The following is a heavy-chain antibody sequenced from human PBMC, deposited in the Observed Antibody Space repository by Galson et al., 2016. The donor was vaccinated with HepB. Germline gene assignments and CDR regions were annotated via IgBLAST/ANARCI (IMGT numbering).Heavy chain of an antibody. D-gene: IGHD3-10*01. J-gene: IGHJ4*02. Sequence: SLRLSCAASGFTFSSYGMHWVRQAPGKGLEWVAVILYDGSKKYYADSVKGRFTISRDNSKTTLYLEMNSLRAEDTAVYYCARDVTVTMGRGVLDYWGQGTLVTVSS. V-gene: IGHV3-33*01. CDR1: GFTFSSYG. CDR2: ILYDGSKK. CDR3: ARDVTVTMGRGVLDY.